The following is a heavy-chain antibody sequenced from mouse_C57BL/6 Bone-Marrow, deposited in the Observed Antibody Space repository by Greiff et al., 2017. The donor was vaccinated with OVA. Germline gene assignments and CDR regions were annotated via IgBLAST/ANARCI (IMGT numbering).Heavy chain of an antibody. CDR3: KKFYGTSFDY. CDR1: GYTFTDYY. Sequence: EVQLQQSGPELVKPGASVKISCKASGYTFTDYYMNWVKQSHGKSLEWIGDINPNNGGTSYNQKFKGKATLTVDKSSSTAYMELRSLTSEDSAVYYFKKFYGTSFDYGGQDTTPTVS. J-gene: IGHJ2*01. D-gene: IGHD1-1*01. CDR2: INPNNGGT. V-gene: IGHV1-26*01.